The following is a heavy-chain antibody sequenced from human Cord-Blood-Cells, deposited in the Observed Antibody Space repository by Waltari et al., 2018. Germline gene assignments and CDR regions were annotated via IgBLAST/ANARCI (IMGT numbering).Heavy chain of an antibody. CDR3: ARVIPPGNAERQQQLVPGYYFDY. J-gene: IGHJ4*02. V-gene: IGHV4-38-2*01. Sequence: QVQLQESGPGLVKPSETLSLTCAVSGYSISSGYYWGWIRQPPGKGLEWIGSIYHSGSTYYNPSLKSRVTISVDTSKNQFSLKLSSVTAADTAVYYCARVIPPGNAERQQQLVPGYYFDYWGQGTLVTVSS. CDR1: GYSISSGYY. D-gene: IGHD6-13*01. CDR2: IYHSGST.